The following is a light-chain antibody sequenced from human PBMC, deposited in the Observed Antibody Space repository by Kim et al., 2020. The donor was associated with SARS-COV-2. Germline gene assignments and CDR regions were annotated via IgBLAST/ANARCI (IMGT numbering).Light chain of an antibody. J-gene: IGKJ1*01. Sequence: TLSLSAGESATPSCSVRHGISGVILAWHQQKHAQAPRILISATSRSATAVPYRITGSGSGTDFTLTIRRPDPEDFAVFYCHLTVTFGQGTKVDIK. CDR3: HLTVT. V-gene: IGKV3D-20*02. CDR2: ATS. CDR1: HGISGVI.